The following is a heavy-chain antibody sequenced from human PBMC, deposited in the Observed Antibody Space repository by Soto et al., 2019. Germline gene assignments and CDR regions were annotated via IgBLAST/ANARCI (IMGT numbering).Heavy chain of an antibody. J-gene: IGHJ4*01. Sequence: VGSLRLSCAASGFTFSSYAMNWVRQAPGKGLEWVSAISGSGGSTYYADSVKGRFTISRDNSKNTLYLQMNSLRAEDTAVYSCAEEGDYSYFHYCVHLTLVTVSS. D-gene: IGHD2-21*01. CDR1: GFTFSSYA. V-gene: IGHV3-23*01. CDR2: ISGSGGST. CDR3: AEEGDYSYFHY.